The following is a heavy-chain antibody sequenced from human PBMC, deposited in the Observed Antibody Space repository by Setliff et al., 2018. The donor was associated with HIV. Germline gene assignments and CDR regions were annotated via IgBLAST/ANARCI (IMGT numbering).Heavy chain of an antibody. CDR1: GYTFTSYG. V-gene: IGHV1-18*01. Sequence: ASVKVSCKASGYTFTSYGISWVRQAPGQGLEWMGWISAYNGNTNYAQKFQGRVTITADKSTSTAYMELSSLRAEDTAVYFCARLGYCSGGSCSKGLFDYWGQGTLVTVSS. D-gene: IGHD2-15*01. CDR2: ISAYNGNT. J-gene: IGHJ4*02. CDR3: ARLGYCSGGSCSKGLFDY.